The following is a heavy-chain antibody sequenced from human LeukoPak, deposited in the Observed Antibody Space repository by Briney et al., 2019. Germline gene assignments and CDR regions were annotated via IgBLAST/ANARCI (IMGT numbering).Heavy chain of an antibody. Sequence: SVKVSCKASGGTFSSYAISWVRQAPGQGLEWMGRIIPILGIANYAQKFQGRVTITADKSTSTAYMELSSLRSEDTAVYYCARDLYSFASGSHTLDYWGQGTLVTVSS. CDR3: ARDLYSFASGSHTLDY. J-gene: IGHJ4*02. D-gene: IGHD3-10*01. CDR1: GGTFSSYA. V-gene: IGHV1-69*04. CDR2: IIPILGIA.